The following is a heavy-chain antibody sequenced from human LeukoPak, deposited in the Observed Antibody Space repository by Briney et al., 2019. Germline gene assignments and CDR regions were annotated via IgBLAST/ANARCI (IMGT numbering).Heavy chain of an antibody. Sequence: PGGSLRLSCAASGFTFSSYSMNWVRQAPGKGLEWVSSISSSSSYIYYADSVKGRFTISRDNAKNSLYQQMNSLRAEDTAVYYCARDPVYSSSSRWFDPWGQGTLVTVSS. CDR3: ARDPVYSSSSRWFDP. CDR2: ISSSSSYI. J-gene: IGHJ5*02. D-gene: IGHD6-6*01. V-gene: IGHV3-21*01. CDR1: GFTFSSYS.